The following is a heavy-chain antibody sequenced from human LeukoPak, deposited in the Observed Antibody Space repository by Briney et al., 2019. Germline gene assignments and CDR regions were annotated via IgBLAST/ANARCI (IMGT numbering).Heavy chain of an antibody. CDR2: IIPIFGTA. D-gene: IGHD2-21*02. CDR3: AMSGGDCYLGFDY. J-gene: IGHJ4*02. V-gene: IGHV1-69*13. CDR1: GGTFSSYA. Sequence: GASVKVSCKASGGTFSSYAISWVRQAPGQGLEWMGGIIPIFGTASYAQKFQGRVTITADESTSTAYMELSSLRSEETAVYYCAMSGGDCYLGFDYWGQGTLVTVSS.